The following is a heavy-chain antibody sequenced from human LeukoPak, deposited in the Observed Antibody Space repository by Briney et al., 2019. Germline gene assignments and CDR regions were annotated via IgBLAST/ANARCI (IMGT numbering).Heavy chain of an antibody. Sequence: NPGGSLRLSCAASGFTFRSYSMNWVRQAPGKGLEWVSSISSSSSYIYYADSVKGRFTISRDNAKNSLYLQMNSLRAEDTAVYYCARLGVYFDFWFDPWGQGTLVTVSS. J-gene: IGHJ5*02. V-gene: IGHV3-21*01. CDR3: ARLGVYFDFWFDP. CDR1: GFTFRSYS. CDR2: ISSSSSYI. D-gene: IGHD3-9*01.